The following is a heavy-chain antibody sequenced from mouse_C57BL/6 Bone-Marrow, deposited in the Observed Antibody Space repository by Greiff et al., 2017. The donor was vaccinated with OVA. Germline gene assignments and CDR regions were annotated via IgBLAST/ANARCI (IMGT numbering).Heavy chain of an antibody. D-gene: IGHD1-1*02. CDR3: ARKRELSGWFAY. CDR2: IYPGDGDT. Sequence: QVQLQQSGAELVKPGASVKISCKASGYAFSSYWMNWVKQRPGKGLEWIGQIYPGDGDTNYNGKFKGKATLTADKSSSTAYMQLSSLTSEDSAVYFCARKRELSGWFAYWGQGTLVTVSA. J-gene: IGHJ3*01. V-gene: IGHV1-80*01. CDR1: GYAFSSYW.